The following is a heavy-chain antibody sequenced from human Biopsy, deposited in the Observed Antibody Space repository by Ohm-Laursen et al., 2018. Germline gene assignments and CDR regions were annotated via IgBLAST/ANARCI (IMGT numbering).Heavy chain of an antibody. V-gene: IGHV1-69*10. CDR3: AREAIGYQLPCDD. CDR1: TGTFDSYG. CDR2: IIPILRTT. Sequence: VKISCKTSTGTFDSYGVTWVRQAPGQGLEWMGRIIPILRTTTYAPKFHGRVTFTADKSSSTAYLELSSLTSEDTAMFYCAREAIGYQLPCDDWGQGTLVTVSS. D-gene: IGHD2-15*01. J-gene: IGHJ4*02.